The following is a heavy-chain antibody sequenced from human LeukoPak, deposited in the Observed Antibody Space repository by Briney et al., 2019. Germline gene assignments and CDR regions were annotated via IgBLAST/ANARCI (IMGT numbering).Heavy chain of an antibody. Sequence: SETLSLTCTVSGGSISSSSYYWGWIRQPPGKGLEWIGSIYYSGSTYYNPSLKSRVTISVDTSKNQFSLKLSSVTAADTAVYYCARYFIAPPTYFDYWGQGTLVTVSS. CDR1: GGSISSSSYY. CDR2: IYYSGST. V-gene: IGHV4-39*01. J-gene: IGHJ4*02. CDR3: ARYFIAPPTYFDY. D-gene: IGHD6-13*01.